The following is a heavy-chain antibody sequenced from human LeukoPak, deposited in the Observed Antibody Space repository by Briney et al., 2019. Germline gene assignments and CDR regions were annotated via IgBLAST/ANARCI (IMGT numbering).Heavy chain of an antibody. CDR3: ARGSVGTPPPFGY. D-gene: IGHD2-15*01. V-gene: IGHV3-30*04. Sequence: GGSLRLSCVASGLSFSSSTLHWVRQTPGKGLEWVALISSDGSDKSYADSVKGRFTISRDNSKNTLYLQMNSLGGEDTAAYYCARGSVGTPPPFGYWGQGTLVTVSS. CDR1: GLSFSSST. CDR2: ISSDGSDK. J-gene: IGHJ4*02.